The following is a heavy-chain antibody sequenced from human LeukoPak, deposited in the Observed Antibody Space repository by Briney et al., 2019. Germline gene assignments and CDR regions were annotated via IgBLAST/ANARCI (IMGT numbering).Heavy chain of an antibody. V-gene: IGHV3-23*01. CDR2: ISGSGGST. CDR1: GFTFSSYA. J-gene: IGHJ1*01. Sequence: GGSLRLSCAASGFTFSSYAMSWVRQAPGKGLEWGSAISGSGGSTYYADSVKGRFTISRDNSKNTLYLQMNSLRAEDTAVYYCATHSSSWYEYFQHWGQGTLVTVSS. D-gene: IGHD6-13*01. CDR3: ATHSSSWYEYFQH.